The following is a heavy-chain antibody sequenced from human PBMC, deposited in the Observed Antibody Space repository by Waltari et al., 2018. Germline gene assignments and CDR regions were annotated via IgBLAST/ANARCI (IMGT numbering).Heavy chain of an antibody. CDR1: GGSFSTDY. V-gene: IGHV4-34*01. Sequence: QVQLQQWGAGLLKPSETLSLTCAVYGGSFSTDYWSWIRQPPGKGLEWIGEGNPSGSTSHNPSLKRRVTMSADTSKSQFSLKLRSVTAADTAVYYCARRIAGYYSSRSYHDYWGQVTLVTVSS. CDR2: GNPSGST. J-gene: IGHJ4*02. D-gene: IGHD3-10*01. CDR3: ARRIAGYYSSRSYHDY.